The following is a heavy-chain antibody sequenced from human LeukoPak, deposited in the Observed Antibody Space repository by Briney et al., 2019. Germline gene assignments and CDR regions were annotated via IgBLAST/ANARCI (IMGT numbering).Heavy chain of an antibody. CDR1: GGSISGDY. D-gene: IGHD4-17*01. Sequence: PSETLSLTCTVSGGSISGDYWSWIRQPPGKGPEWIGFIYDSGRTSYNPSLKSRVTISGDTSKKQFSLKLSSLSAADTAVYYCARFPNYDDYVRDYWGQGILVTVSS. J-gene: IGHJ4*02. CDR2: IYDSGRT. V-gene: IGHV4-59*01. CDR3: ARFPNYDDYVRDY.